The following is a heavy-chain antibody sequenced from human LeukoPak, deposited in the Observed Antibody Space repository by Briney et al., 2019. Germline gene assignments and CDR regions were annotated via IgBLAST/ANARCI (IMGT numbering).Heavy chain of an antibody. CDR2: ISYDGSNK. V-gene: IGHV3-30-3*01. Sequence: GGSLRLSCAASGFTFSSYSTHWVRQAPGKGLEWVAVISYDGSNKYYAGSVKGRFTISRDNSKNTLYLQMTSLRAEDTAVYYCARDSSGWSVDYWGQGTLVTVSS. CDR1: GFTFSSYS. CDR3: ARDSSGWSVDY. D-gene: IGHD6-19*01. J-gene: IGHJ4*02.